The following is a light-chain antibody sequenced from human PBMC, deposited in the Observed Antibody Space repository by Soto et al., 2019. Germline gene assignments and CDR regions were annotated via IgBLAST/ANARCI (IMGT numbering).Light chain of an antibody. CDR2: AAS. CDR1: QGISSY. V-gene: IGKV1-9*01. J-gene: IGKJ4*01. Sequence: DIQLTQSPSFLSASVGDRVTITCRASQGISSYLDWYQQKPRKAPKLLIYAASTLQSGVPSRFSGSRSGTEFTLTISSLQPEDFATYYCQQINSYPPGVTFGGGTKVEIK. CDR3: QQINSYPPGVT.